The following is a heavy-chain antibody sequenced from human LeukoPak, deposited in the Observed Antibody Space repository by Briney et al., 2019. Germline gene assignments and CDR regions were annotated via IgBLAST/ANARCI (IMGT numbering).Heavy chain of an antibody. J-gene: IGHJ4*02. CDR2: ISSSSYI. D-gene: IGHD6-13*01. CDR3: ARTIAAAGLGFDY. V-gene: IGHV3-21*01. Sequence: GGSLRLSCAASGFTFNSYSMNWVRQAPGKGLEWVSSISSSSYIYYADSVKGRFTISRDNAKNSLYLQMNSLRAEDTAVYYCARTIAAAGLGFDYWGQGTLVTVSS. CDR1: GFTFNSYS.